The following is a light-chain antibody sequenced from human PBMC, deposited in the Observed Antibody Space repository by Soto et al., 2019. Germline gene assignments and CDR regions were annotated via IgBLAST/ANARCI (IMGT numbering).Light chain of an antibody. CDR2: EVT. Sequence: QSALTQPASVSGSPGQSISISCTGTSSDVGAYDRVSWYQHHPGKAPKLLIYEVTNRPSGVSTRFSGSKSANTASLTISGLQPEDEASYYCASYTRVDSWVFGVGTKLTVL. V-gene: IGLV2-14*01. CDR1: SSDVGAYDR. J-gene: IGLJ3*02. CDR3: ASYTRVDSWV.